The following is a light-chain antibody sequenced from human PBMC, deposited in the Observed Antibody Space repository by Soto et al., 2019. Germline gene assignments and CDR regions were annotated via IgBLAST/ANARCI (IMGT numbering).Light chain of an antibody. CDR2: AAS. CDR3: QQRKSYPIT. CDR1: QDINTY. Sequence: DIQLTQSPSFRSASVGDRVTITCRASQDINTYLARYQQKPGKAPKLLIFAASTLQNGVPSRFSGSGSGTEFTVTITSLQPEDFATYYCQQRKSYPITFGQGTRLEIK. J-gene: IGKJ5*01. V-gene: IGKV1-9*01.